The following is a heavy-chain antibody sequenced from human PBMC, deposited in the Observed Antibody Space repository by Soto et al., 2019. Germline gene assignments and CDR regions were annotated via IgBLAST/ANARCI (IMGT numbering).Heavy chain of an antibody. CDR2: INPSGGST. J-gene: IGHJ4*02. V-gene: IGHV1-46*01. Sequence: ASVKVSCKASGYTFTSYYMHWVRQAPGQVLEWMGIINPSGGSTSYAHKFQGRVTMTRDTSTSTVYMELSSLRSEDTAVYYCARDQAVAGKATLRWPFDYWGQGTLVTVSS. CDR1: GYTFTSYY. D-gene: IGHD6-19*01. CDR3: ARDQAVAGKATLRWPFDY.